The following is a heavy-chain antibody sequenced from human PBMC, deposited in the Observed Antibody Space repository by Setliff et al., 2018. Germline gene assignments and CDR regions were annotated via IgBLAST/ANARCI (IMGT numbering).Heavy chain of an antibody. Sequence: GGSLRLSCGASGFAYKNDWVSWVRQAPGKGLEWLASINPDGSEKYYVDSVKGRFTISRDNARNSLSLQMNSLRTEDTAVYYCFGAGTCSYWGQGTLVTVSS. CDR2: INPDGSEK. J-gene: IGHJ4*02. D-gene: IGHD3-10*01. CDR1: GFAYKNDW. CDR3: FGAGTCSY. V-gene: IGHV3-7*01.